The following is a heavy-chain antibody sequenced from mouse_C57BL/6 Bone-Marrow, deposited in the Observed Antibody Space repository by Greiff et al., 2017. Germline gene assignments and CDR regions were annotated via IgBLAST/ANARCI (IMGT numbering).Heavy chain of an antibody. V-gene: IGHV1-50*01. J-gene: IGHJ1*03. CDR2: IDPSDSYT. D-gene: IGHD1-1*01. CDR1: GYTFTSYW. CDR3: AREGYYGSSYYWYFDV. Sequence: QVQLQQPGAELVKPGASVKLSCKASGYTFTSYWMQWVKQRPGQGLEWIGEIDPSDSYTNYNQQFKGKATLTVDTSSSTAYMQLSSLTSEDSAVYYCAREGYYGSSYYWYFDVWGTGTTVTVSS.